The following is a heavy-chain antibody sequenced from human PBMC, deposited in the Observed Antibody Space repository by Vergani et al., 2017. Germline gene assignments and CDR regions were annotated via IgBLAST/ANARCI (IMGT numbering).Heavy chain of an antibody. CDR1: GFTFSDFS. V-gene: IGHV3-21*06. CDR3: ARDCTIGGCPDNYGMDV. CDR2: IGSSGPYI. D-gene: IGHD2-8*01. Sequence: EVQLLESGGGLVQPGGSLRLSCAASGFTFSDFSMSWVRQAPGKGLEWVAFIGSSGPYINYADSVKGRFIISRDNTNNSLFLQLRSLRAEDAAVYYCARDCTIGGCPDNYGMDVWGQGATVTVSS. J-gene: IGHJ6*02.